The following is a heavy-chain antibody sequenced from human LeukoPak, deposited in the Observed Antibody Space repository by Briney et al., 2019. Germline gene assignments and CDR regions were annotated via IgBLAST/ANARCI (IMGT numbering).Heavy chain of an antibody. CDR3: ARGGSPPTSTWALED. V-gene: IGHV3-30*03. Sequence: PGKSLRLSCTGSGFTFSGYGMHWLRQAPGKGLEWVAVIAYNGRHEYYGDSVKGRFTISRDNSKNTVSLQMDSLRSEDTAVYYCARGGSPPTSTWALEDWGQGTQVSVSS. CDR1: GFTFSGYG. CDR2: IAYNGRHE. D-gene: IGHD2-15*01. J-gene: IGHJ4*02.